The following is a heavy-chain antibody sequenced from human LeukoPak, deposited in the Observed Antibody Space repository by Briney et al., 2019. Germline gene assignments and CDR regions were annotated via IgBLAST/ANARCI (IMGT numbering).Heavy chain of an antibody. Sequence: GGSLRLSCAASGFTFSSYGMHWVRQAPGKGLEWVAFIRYDGSIKYYEDSVKGRSTIPRDNSQNTLYLQMNSLRAEDTAVYYCAKDRWDLPFDYWGQGTLVTVSS. CDR3: AKDRWDLPFDY. J-gene: IGHJ4*02. D-gene: IGHD1-26*01. CDR1: GFTFSSYG. V-gene: IGHV3-30*02. CDR2: IRYDGSIK.